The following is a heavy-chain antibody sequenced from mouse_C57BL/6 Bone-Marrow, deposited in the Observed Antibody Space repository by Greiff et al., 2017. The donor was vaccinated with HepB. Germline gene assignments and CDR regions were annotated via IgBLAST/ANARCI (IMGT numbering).Heavy chain of an antibody. J-gene: IGHJ1*03. CDR2: IYPGDGDT. D-gene: IGHD1-1*01. CDR3: AVGILYGSYWYFDV. V-gene: IGHV1-80*01. CDR1: GYAFSSYW. Sequence: QVQLQQSGAELVKPGASVKISCKASGYAFSSYWMNWVKQRPGKGLEWIGQIYPGDGDTNYNGKFKGKATLTADKSSSTAYMQLSSLTSEDSAVYFCAVGILYGSYWYFDVWGTGTTVTVSS.